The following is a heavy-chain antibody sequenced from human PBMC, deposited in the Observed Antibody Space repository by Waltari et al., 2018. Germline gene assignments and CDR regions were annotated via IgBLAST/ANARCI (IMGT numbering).Heavy chain of an antibody. D-gene: IGHD3-10*01. V-gene: IGHV3-66*02. CDR3: ARGKLLWFGEAHAFDI. J-gene: IGHJ3*02. CDR2: IYSGGST. Sequence: EVQLVESGGGLVQPGGSLVLSCAASGFTVSSNYMGWVRQAPGKGLEWVSVIYSGGSTYYADSVKGRFTISRDNSKNTLYLQMNSLRAEDTAVYYCARGKLLWFGEAHAFDIWGQGTMVTVSS. CDR1: GFTVSSNY.